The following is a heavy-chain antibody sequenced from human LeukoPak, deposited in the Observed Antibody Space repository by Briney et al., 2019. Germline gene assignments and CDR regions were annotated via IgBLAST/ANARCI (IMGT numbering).Heavy chain of an antibody. D-gene: IGHD5-18*01. CDR1: GFTFSSYA. CDR2: SSGSGGST. CDR3: AKDLGRGYSPFDY. J-gene: IGHJ4*02. Sequence: GGTLRLSCAASGFTFSSYAMSWVRQAPGKGLEWVSASSGSGGSTYYADSVKGRFTISRDNSKNTLYLQMNSLRAEDTAVYYCAKDLGRGYSPFDYGGQGTLVTVSS. V-gene: IGHV3-23*01.